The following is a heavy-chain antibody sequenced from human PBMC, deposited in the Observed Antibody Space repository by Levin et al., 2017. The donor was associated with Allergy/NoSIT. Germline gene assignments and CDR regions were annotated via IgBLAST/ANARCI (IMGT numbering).Heavy chain of an antibody. D-gene: IGHD4-17*01. V-gene: IGHV1-69*13. CDR2: IIPIFGTA. CDR1: GGTFSSYA. CDR3: ASGAYDYGDYVDYYYYGMDV. Sequence: WASVKVSCKASGGTFSSYAISWVRQAPGQGLEWMGGIIPIFGTANYAQKFQGRVTITADESTSTAYMELSSLRSEDTAVYYCASGAYDYGDYVDYYYYGMDVWGQGTTVTVSS. J-gene: IGHJ6*02.